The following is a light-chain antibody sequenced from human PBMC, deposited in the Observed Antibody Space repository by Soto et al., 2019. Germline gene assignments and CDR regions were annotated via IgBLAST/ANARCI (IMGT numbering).Light chain of an antibody. CDR3: QQYSSTPLT. Sequence: DIVMTQSPDSLAVSLGERATLNCKSSQSVLYSSNNKNYLAWYQQKPGQPPKLLISWASSRESGVPDRFSGSRSGTDFTLTISSLQAEDVAVYYCQQYSSTPLTFGQGTKVEIK. CDR1: QSVLYSSNNKNY. V-gene: IGKV4-1*01. CDR2: WAS. J-gene: IGKJ1*01.